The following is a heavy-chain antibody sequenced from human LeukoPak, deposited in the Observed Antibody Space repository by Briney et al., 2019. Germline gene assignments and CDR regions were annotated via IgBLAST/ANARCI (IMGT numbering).Heavy chain of an antibody. CDR1: GYTFTRYG. D-gene: IGHD6-13*01. CDR3: ARDYVIASAGTPNWFDP. V-gene: IGHV1-18*01. Sequence: ASVTVSCKASGYTFTRYGISRVRQAPGQGLEWMGWISAYDGETNYAQNFQGRVTVTIDTSTTTAYMELRGLRSDDTAVYYCARDYVIASAGTPNWFDPWGQGTLVTVSS. CDR2: ISAYDGET. J-gene: IGHJ5*02.